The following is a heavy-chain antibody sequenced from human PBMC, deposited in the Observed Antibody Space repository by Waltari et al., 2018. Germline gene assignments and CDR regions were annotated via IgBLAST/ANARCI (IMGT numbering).Heavy chain of an antibody. D-gene: IGHD3-22*01. Sequence: QVQLQESGPGLVKPSQTLSLTCTVSGGSISSGGYYWSWIRQHPGKGLEWIGYIYYRGSTNYHPSLKGRVTISVGTSKNQFSLKLSSVTAADTAVYYCARENYYDSSGYLDYWGQGTLVTVSS. CDR1: GGSISSGGYY. CDR3: ARENYYDSSGYLDY. V-gene: IGHV4-31*03. CDR2: IYYRGST. J-gene: IGHJ4*02.